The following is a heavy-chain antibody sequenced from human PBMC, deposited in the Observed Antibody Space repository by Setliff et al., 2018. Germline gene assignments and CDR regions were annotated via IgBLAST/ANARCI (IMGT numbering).Heavy chain of an antibody. CDR3: AREQWLDPPGYYYMDV. CDR1: GGSISNYY. Sequence: SETLSLTCTVSGGSISNYYWSWIRQPAGKGLEWIGRIYTGGSTNYNPSLKSRVTMSVDTSKNQFSLKLNSVTAADMAVYYCAREQWLDPPGYYYMDVWAKGTTVTVSS. J-gene: IGHJ6*03. CDR2: IYTGGST. D-gene: IGHD6-19*01. V-gene: IGHV4-4*07.